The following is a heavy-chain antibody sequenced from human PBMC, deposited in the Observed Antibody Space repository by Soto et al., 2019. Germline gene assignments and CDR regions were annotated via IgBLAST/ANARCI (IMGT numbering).Heavy chain of an antibody. CDR3: AREEGLRITMDRGRWFDP. V-gene: IGHV1-2*02. J-gene: IGHJ5*02. D-gene: IGHD3-10*01. Sequence: QIQLVQSGAEVKKPGASVKVSCRASGYTFTGYYLHWVRQAPGQGLEWMGWVNPISGDTNYAQKFQDRVIMTRDRSITTVHMELSRLRSDDTAVYYCAREEGLRITMDRGRWFDPWGQGTLVTVSS. CDR2: VNPISGDT. CDR1: GYTFTGYY.